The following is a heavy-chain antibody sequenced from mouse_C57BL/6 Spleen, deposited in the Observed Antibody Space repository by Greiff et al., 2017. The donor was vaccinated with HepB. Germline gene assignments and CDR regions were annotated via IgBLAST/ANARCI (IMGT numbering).Heavy chain of an antibody. CDR2: IDPEDGDT. J-gene: IGHJ4*01. CDR3: TTEDYYGDAMDY. Sequence: VQLQQSGAELVRPGASVKLSCTASGFNIKDYYMHWVKQRPEQGLEWIGRIDPEDGDTEYAPKFQGKATMTADTSSNTAYLQLSSLTSEDTAVDYCTTEDYYGDAMDYWGQGTSVTVSS. D-gene: IGHD1-1*01. CDR1: GFNIKDYY. V-gene: IGHV14-1*01.